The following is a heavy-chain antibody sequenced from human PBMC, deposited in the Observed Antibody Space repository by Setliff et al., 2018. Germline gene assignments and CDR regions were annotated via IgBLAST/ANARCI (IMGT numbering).Heavy chain of an antibody. V-gene: IGHV4-4*07. CDR1: GASISDYY. CDR3: AGERTIFGILVISGWFDP. J-gene: IGHJ5*02. CDR2: VSASGST. Sequence: PSETLSLTCTVSGASISDYYWTWIRQPAGKELEWIGRVSASGSTTYNPYLNSRDTMSVDTSRNQISLNLTSVTAADTAMYYCAGERTIFGILVISGWFDPWGQGTVVTVGS. D-gene: IGHD3-3*01.